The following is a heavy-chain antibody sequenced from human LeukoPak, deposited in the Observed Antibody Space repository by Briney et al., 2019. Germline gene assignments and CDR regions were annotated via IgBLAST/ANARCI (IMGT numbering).Heavy chain of an antibody. CDR3: ATDGAGFDT. Sequence: GGSLRLSCAASGFTFNDYYMSWIRQAPGKGLEWLSYINIGGTNTHYADSVKGRFTISRDNAKKSLDLEMNNLRAEDTAVYYCATDGAGFDTWGQGVLVTVSS. J-gene: IGHJ5*02. CDR2: INIGGTNT. CDR1: GFTFNDYY. V-gene: IGHV3-11*01.